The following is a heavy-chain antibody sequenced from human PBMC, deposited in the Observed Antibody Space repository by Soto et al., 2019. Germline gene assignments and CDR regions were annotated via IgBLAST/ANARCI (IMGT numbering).Heavy chain of an antibody. Sequence: QVQLVESGGGVVQPGRSLRLSCTASGFTFTSYGMHWVRQAPGKGLEWVALISYDGSNKYYTDSVKGRFSISRDNSKNTLFLQMNSLESADPAVYYCAKDAHSSTWYYFDDWGQGTLVTVSS. D-gene: IGHD6-13*01. J-gene: IGHJ4*02. CDR3: AKDAHSSTWYYFDD. CDR2: ISYDGSNK. V-gene: IGHV3-30*18. CDR1: GFTFTSYG.